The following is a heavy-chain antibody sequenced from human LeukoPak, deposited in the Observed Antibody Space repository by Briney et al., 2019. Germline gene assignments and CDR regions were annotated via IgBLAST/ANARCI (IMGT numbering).Heavy chain of an antibody. CDR2: IYHSGST. J-gene: IGHJ4*02. D-gene: IGHD1-1*01. V-gene: IGHV4-38-2*02. Sequence: SETLSLTCTVSGYSISSGYYWGWIRQPPGKGLEWIGSIYHSGSTYYNPSLKSRVTISVDTSKNQFSLKLSSVTAADTAVYYCARDPELEYFDYWGQGTLVTVSS. CDR1: GYSISSGYY. CDR3: ARDPELEYFDY.